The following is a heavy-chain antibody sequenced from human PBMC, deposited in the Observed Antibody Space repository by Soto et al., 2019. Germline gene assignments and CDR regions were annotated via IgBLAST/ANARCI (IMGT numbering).Heavy chain of an antibody. V-gene: IGHV4-4*02. J-gene: IGHJ4*02. Sequence: LSLTCAVSGGSISSSNWWSWVRQPPGKGLEWIGEIYHSGSTNYNPSLKSRVTISVDKSKNQFSLKLSSVTAADTAVYYCARTMTTVVTPDYFDYWGQGTLVTVSS. CDR2: IYHSGST. CDR1: GGSISSSNW. CDR3: ARTMTTVVTPDYFDY. D-gene: IGHD4-17*01.